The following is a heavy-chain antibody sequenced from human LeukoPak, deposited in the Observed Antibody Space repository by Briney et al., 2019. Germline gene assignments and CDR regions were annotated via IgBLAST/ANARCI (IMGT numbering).Heavy chain of an antibody. CDR1: GGSISSYS. CDR2: IYYSGRT. V-gene: IGHV4-59*12. J-gene: IGHJ6*02. CDR3: ARAESMDV. Sequence: PSQTLSLTCTVSGGSISSYSWSWLRQPPGKGLEWFGYIYYSGRTNYNPSLKSRVTISVDTSKNQLSLKLSSVTAADTAVYYCARAESMDVWCQGTTVTVSS.